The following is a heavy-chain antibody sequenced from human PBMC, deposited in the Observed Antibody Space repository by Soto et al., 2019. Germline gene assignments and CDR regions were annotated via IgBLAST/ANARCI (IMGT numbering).Heavy chain of an antibody. CDR2: IWYDGSNK. V-gene: IGHV3-33*01. D-gene: IGHD3-10*01. CDR3: ARDRGGVYGMDV. CDR1: GFTFCSYG. J-gene: IGHJ6*02. Sequence: GGSLRLSCAASGFTFCSYGLHWVRQAPGKGLEWVAVIWYDGSNKYYADSVKGRFTISRDNSKNTLYLQMNSLRAEDTAVYYCARDRGGVYGMDVWGQGTTVTVSS.